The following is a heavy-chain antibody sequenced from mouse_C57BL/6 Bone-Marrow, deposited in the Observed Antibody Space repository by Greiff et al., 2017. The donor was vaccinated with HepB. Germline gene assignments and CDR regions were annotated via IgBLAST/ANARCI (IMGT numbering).Heavy chain of an antibody. D-gene: IGHD2-1*01. CDR1: GYTFTDHT. J-gene: IGHJ4*01. CDR2: IYPRDGST. CDR3: ARRGIYYGPLYAMDY. Sequence: VQLQQSDAELVKPGASVKISCKVSGYTFTDHTIHWMKQRPEQGLEWIGYIYPRDGSTKYNEKFKGKATLTADKSSSTAYMQLNSLTSEDSAVYFCARRGIYYGPLYAMDYWGQGTSVTVSS. V-gene: IGHV1-78*01.